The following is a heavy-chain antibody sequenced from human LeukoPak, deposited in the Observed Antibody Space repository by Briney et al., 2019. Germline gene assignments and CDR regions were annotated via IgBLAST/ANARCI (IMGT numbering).Heavy chain of an antibody. CDR3: ARVGPYGGNSAPYAFDI. D-gene: IGHD4-23*01. J-gene: IGHJ3*02. CDR2: MNPNSGNT. Sequence: EAPVKVSCKASGYTFTSYDINWVRQAPGQGLEWMGWMNPNSGNTGYAQKFQGRVTMTRNTSISTAYMELSSLRSEDTAVYYCARVGPYGGNSAPYAFDIWGQGTMVTVSS. V-gene: IGHV1-8*01. CDR1: GYTFTSYD.